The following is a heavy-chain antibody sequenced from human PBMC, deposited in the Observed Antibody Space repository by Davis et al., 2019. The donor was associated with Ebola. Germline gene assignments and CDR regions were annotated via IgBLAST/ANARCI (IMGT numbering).Heavy chain of an antibody. V-gene: IGHV3-23*01. CDR3: ARAPQYCSSTSCYRDYYYYMDV. D-gene: IGHD2-2*01. J-gene: IGHJ6*03. CDR1: GFTFSSYA. Sequence: GESLKISCAASGFTFSSYAMSWVRQATGKGLEWVSAISGSGGSTYYADSVKGRFTISRDNSKNTLYLQMNSLRAEDTAVYYCARAPQYCSSTSCYRDYYYYMDVWGKGTTVTVSS. CDR2: ISGSGGST.